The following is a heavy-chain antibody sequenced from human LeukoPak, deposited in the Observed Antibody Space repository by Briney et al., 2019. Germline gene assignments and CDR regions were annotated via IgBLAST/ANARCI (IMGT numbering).Heavy chain of an antibody. V-gene: IGHV4-4*02. J-gene: IGHJ6*02. Sequence: PSETLSLTCAVSGGSISSSNWWSWVRQPPGKGLEWIGEIYHSGSTNYNPSLKSRVTISVDKSKNQFSLKLSSVTAADTAVYYCARGEVVPAAILYYYYGMDVWGQGTMVTVSS. CDR1: GGSISSSNW. D-gene: IGHD2-2*02. CDR2: IYHSGST. CDR3: ARGEVVPAAILYYYYGMDV.